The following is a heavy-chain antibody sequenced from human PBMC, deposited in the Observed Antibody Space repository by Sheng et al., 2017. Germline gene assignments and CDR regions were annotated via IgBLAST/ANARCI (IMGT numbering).Heavy chain of an antibody. Sequence: EVQLVESGGGLVKPGGSLRLSCAASGFTFSSYSMNWVRQAPGKGLEWVSSISSSSSYIYYADSVKGRFTISRDNAKNSLYLQMNSLRAEDTAVYYCARGYNWNVGAFDIWAKGQWSPSLQ. D-gene: IGHD1-20*01. CDR1: GFTFSSYS. CDR2: ISSSSSYI. CDR3: ARGYNWNVGAFDI. J-gene: IGHJ3*02. V-gene: IGHV3-21*01.